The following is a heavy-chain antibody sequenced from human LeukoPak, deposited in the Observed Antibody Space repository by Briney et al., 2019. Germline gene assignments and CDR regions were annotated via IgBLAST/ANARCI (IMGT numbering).Heavy chain of an antibody. J-gene: IGHJ3*02. CDR2: ISSSTSTI. D-gene: IGHD4-17*01. V-gene: IGHV3-48*02. CDR3: ARGSFLDYGDELAFDI. Sequence: GGSLRLSCAASGFTFSSYSMNWVRQAPGKGLEWVSYISSSTSTIYYADSVKGRFTISRDNAKNSLCLQMNSLRDEDTAVYYCARGSFLDYGDELAFDIWGQGTMVTVSS. CDR1: GFTFSSYS.